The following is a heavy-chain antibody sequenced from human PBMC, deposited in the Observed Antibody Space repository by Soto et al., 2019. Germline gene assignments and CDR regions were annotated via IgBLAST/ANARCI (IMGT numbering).Heavy chain of an antibody. Sequence: QLQLQESGPGLVKPSETLSLTCTVSGGSISSSSYYWGWIRQPPGKGLEWIGSIYYSGSTYYNPSLKSRVTISVDTSKNQFSLKLSSVTAADTAVYYCARLEKYYDSSGPVNYWGQGTLVTVSS. CDR2: IYYSGST. V-gene: IGHV4-39*01. D-gene: IGHD3-22*01. CDR3: ARLEKYYDSSGPVNY. J-gene: IGHJ4*02. CDR1: GGSISSSSYY.